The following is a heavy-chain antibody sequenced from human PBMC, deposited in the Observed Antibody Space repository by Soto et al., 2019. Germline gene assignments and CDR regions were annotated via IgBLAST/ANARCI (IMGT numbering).Heavy chain of an antibody. J-gene: IGHJ6*02. CDR1: GGTFNNYA. Sequence: QVLLAQSGPEVKKPGSSVKVSCKASGGTFNNYAINWVRQAPGQGLEWMGGIIPTFGTGNHAQKFQGRVTIPADESTTTAYMELNSLRSEDTAIYYCASFDGTLVRGGRSSPYEMDVWGQGTTVIVSS. CDR2: IIPTFGTG. CDR3: ASFDGTLVRGGRSSPYEMDV. V-gene: IGHV1-69*01. D-gene: IGHD3-10*01.